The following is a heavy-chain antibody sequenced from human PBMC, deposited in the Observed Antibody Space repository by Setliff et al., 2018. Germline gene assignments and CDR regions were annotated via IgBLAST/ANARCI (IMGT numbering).Heavy chain of an antibody. CDR1: GDSISGYY. V-gene: IGHV4-4*08. CDR2: IYNSGTT. D-gene: IGHD3-22*01. Sequence: SETLSLTCTVSGDSISGYYWSWIRQPPGKGLEWIGYIYNSGTTSYNPSLRSRVSMSVDTSNNQISPTLASMTAADTAVYFCATLLAGNSGFYDTDFWGQGAQVTVSS. CDR3: ATLLAGNSGFYDTDF. J-gene: IGHJ4*02.